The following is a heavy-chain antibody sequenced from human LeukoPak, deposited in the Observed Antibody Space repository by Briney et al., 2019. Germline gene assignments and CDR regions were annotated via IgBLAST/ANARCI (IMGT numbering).Heavy chain of an antibody. CDR2: ISYDGSNK. CDR1: GFTFSNNA. Sequence: GGSLRLSCAASGFTFSNNAMHWVRQAPGKGLEWVAVISYDGSNKYNADSVKGRFTISGDNSKNTLYLQMDSLSAEDTAVYYCAKDRYSSGWYGIDYWGQGTLVTVSS. CDR3: AKDRYSSGWYGIDY. J-gene: IGHJ4*02. D-gene: IGHD6-19*01. V-gene: IGHV3-30*18.